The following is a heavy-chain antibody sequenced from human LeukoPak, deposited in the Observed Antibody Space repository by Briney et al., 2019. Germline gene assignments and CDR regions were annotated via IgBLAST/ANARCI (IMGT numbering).Heavy chain of an antibody. Sequence: SVKDSCKASGGTFSSYAISWVRQAPGQGLEWMGGIIPIFGTANYPQKFQGRVTITADGSTSTAYMELSSLRSEDTAVYYCARVTTRLGPFDYWGQGTLVTVSS. D-gene: IGHD5-12*01. CDR1: GGTFSSYA. CDR2: IIPIFGTA. V-gene: IGHV1-69*01. CDR3: ARVTTRLGPFDY. J-gene: IGHJ4*02.